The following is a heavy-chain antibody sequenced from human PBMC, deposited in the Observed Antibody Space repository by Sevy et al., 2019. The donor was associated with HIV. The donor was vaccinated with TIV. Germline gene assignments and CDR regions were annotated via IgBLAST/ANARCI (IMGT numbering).Heavy chain of an antibody. CDR1: GGTFSSYA. D-gene: IGHD3-22*01. Sequence: ASVKVSCKASGGTFSSYAISWVRQAPGQGLEWMGGIIPIFGTANYAQKFQGRVTITADESTSTAYMELSSLRSEDTAVYYCARSSHDSSGYYRGRPGGWFDPWGQGTLVTVSS. CDR2: IIPIFGTA. V-gene: IGHV1-69*13. CDR3: ARSSHDSSGYYRGRPGGWFDP. J-gene: IGHJ5*02.